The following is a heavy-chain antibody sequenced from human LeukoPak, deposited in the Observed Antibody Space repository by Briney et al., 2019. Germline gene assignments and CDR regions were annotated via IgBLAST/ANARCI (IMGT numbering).Heavy chain of an antibody. D-gene: IGHD3-16*01. CDR3: ARPVWGVTHDAFDI. Sequence: SVKVSCKASGGTFSSYTISWVRQAPGQGLEWMGRIIPILGIANYAQKFQGRVTITADKSTSTAYLELSSLRSEDTAVYYCARPVWGVTHDAFDIWGQGTMVTVSS. CDR2: IIPILGIA. CDR1: GGTFSSYT. V-gene: IGHV1-69*02. J-gene: IGHJ3*02.